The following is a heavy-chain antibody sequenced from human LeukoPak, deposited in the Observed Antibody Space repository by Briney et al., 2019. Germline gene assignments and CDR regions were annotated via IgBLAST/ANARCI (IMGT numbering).Heavy chain of an antibody. V-gene: IGHV4-39*07. CDR1: GGSISSSYSY. D-gene: IGHD2/OR15-2a*01. J-gene: IGHJ6*02. Sequence: SETLSLTCTVSGGSISSSYSYWGWIRQPPGKGLEWIGNIYYSGNTYYSPSLTSRVTLSVDTSENQFSLKLSSVAAADTAVYYCARAHSIASYYYGVDVWGQGTTVTVSS. CDR3: ARAHSIASYYYGVDV. CDR2: IYYSGNT.